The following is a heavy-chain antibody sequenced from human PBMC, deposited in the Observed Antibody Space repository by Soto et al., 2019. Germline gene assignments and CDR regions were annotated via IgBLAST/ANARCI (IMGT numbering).Heavy chain of an antibody. V-gene: IGHV4-39*01. Sequence: QLQLQESGPGLMKPSETLSLTCTVSGGSLNSNNHYWGWIRQPPGKGLEWIGTIYYSGSTYYKPSLKSRVTISIDTSKNQFSLKLNSVTAADTALYYCARGVKVIPATVDGFDIWGQGTMVTVSS. CDR1: GGSLNSNNHY. D-gene: IGHD2-15*01. J-gene: IGHJ3*02. CDR2: IYYSGST. CDR3: ARGVKVIPATVDGFDI.